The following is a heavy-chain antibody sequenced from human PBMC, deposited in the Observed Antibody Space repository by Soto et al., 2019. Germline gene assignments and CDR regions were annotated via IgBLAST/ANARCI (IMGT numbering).Heavy chain of an antibody. Sequence: QLQLQESGPGLVKPSETLSLTCTVSGDYISSNNYYCAWIRQPPGKGLEWIGSIYYTGSTYYNPSLKSRVALSVDTSETRFSLRLSSVTAADTAVYYCARHPGYAVPTVYATHYFNYWGQGILVTVST. CDR1: GDYISSNNYY. D-gene: IGHD2-8*01. V-gene: IGHV4-39*01. J-gene: IGHJ4*02. CDR3: ARHPGYAVPTVYATHYFNY. CDR2: IYYTGST.